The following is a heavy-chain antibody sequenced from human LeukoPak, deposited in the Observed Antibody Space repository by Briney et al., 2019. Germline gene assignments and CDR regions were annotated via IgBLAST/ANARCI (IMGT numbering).Heavy chain of an antibody. D-gene: IGHD2-21*01. CDR1: GVTFSNYW. CDR2: IKEDGSEK. J-gene: IGHJ4*02. CDR3: ARDCGMAPTPGVDY. V-gene: IGHV3-7*05. Sequence: GGSLRLSCTASGVTFSNYWMSWVRQAPGKGLEWVANIKEDGSEKYYVDSVKGRFTISRDNAKNSLYFQMNNLRAEDTAVYYCARDCGMAPTPGVDYWGQGILVTVSS.